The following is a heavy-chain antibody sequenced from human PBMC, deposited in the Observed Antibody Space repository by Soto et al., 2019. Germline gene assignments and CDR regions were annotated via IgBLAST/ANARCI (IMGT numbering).Heavy chain of an antibody. CDR3: AKVVGPYSDSEMDV. V-gene: IGHV3-23*01. CDR2: ISGSGGST. Sequence: PGGSLRLACSASGFTFSGYAMSWVRQAPGKGLEWVSGISGSGGSTYYADSVKGRFTISRDNSKNTVYLQMNSLRGEDTAVYYCAKVVGPYSDSEMDVLCIGTTVTVSS. CDR1: GFTFSGYA. D-gene: IGHD3-3*01. J-gene: IGHJ6*04.